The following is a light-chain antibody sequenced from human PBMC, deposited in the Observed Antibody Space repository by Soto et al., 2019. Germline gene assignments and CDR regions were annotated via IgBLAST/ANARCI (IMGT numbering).Light chain of an antibody. CDR3: KQYNSYATWT. CDR1: QSISSW. CDR2: DAS. Sequence: DIQMTQSPSTLFASVGDRVTITYRASQSISSWLAWYQQKPGKAPKLLIYDASSLESGVPSRFSGSGSGTEFSLTISSLQPDDFATYYCKQYNSYATWTFGQGTKVEIK. V-gene: IGKV1-5*01. J-gene: IGKJ1*01.